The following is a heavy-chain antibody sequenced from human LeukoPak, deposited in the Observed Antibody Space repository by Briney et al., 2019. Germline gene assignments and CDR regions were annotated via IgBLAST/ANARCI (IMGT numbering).Heavy chain of an antibody. D-gene: IGHD3-10*01. CDR1: GGSISSNSYY. CDR3: ARNRYYYGSGNYGVPNWFDP. J-gene: IGHJ5*02. CDR2: IYYSGST. Sequence: PSETLSLTCTVSGGSISSNSYYWGWIRQSPGKGLKWIGSIYYSGSTYYNPSLKSRVTISVDTSKNQFSLKLNSVTAADTAVYYCARNRYYYGSGNYGVPNWFDPWGQGTLVTVSS. V-gene: IGHV4-39*01.